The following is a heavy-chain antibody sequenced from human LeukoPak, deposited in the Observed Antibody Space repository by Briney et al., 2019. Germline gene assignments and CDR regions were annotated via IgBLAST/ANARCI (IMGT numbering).Heavy chain of an antibody. D-gene: IGHD6-19*01. CDR3: AKDAYSSGWSPNWFDP. CDR1: GFTFSDYY. CDR2: ISSSGSTI. Sequence: GGSLRLSCAASGFTFSDYYMSWIRQAPGKGLEWVSYISSSGSTIYYADSVKGRFTISRDNSKNTLYLQMNSLRAEDTAVYYCAKDAYSSGWSPNWFDPWGQGTLVTVSS. V-gene: IGHV3-11*01. J-gene: IGHJ5*02.